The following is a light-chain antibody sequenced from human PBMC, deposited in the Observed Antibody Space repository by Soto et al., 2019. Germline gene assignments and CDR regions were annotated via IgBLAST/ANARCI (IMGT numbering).Light chain of an antibody. J-gene: IGKJ4*01. Sequence: EIVLTQSPGTLPLSPGERATLSCRASQSVSSSYLAWYKQKPGQAPRLLIYGASSRATGIPDRFSGSGSGTDFTLTISRLEPEDFAVYYCQQYGSSPLTFGGGTKVEIK. CDR2: GAS. CDR3: QQYGSSPLT. V-gene: IGKV3-20*01. CDR1: QSVSSSY.